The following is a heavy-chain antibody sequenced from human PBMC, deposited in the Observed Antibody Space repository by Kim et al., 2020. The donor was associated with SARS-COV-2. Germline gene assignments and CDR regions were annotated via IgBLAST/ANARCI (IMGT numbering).Heavy chain of an antibody. CDR1: GGSFSGYY. D-gene: IGHD3-10*01. CDR2: INHSGST. Sequence: SETLSLTCAVYGGSFSGYYWSWIRQPPGKGLEWIGEINHSGSTNYNPSRKSRVTISVDTSKNQFSLKLSSVTAADTAVYYCARGRKVRGVTKYYFDYWGQGTLVTVSS. CDR3: ARGRKVRGVTKYYFDY. V-gene: IGHV4-34*01. J-gene: IGHJ4*02.